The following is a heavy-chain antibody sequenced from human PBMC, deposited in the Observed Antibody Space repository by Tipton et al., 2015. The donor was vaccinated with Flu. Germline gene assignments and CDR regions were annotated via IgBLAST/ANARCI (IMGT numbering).Heavy chain of an antibody. J-gene: IGHJ4*02. Sequence: TLSLTCTVSGGSISSCGYYWSWIRQHTGMGLEWLGYIYYSGSTYYYPSLKIRVTISVDTSKYQFSLKLSSVTDADTAVYYRAGSLGFGDYFAYWGQGTLVTVSS. CDR1: GGSISSCGYY. V-gene: IGHV4-31*03. D-gene: IGHD3-10*01. CDR2: IYYSGST. CDR3: AGSLGFGDYFAY.